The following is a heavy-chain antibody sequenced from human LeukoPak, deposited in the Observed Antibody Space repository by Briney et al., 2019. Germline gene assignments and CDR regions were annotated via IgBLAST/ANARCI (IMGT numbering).Heavy chain of an antibody. V-gene: IGHV3-23*01. CDR1: GFTFSNYA. D-gene: IGHD2-2*01. CDR3: AKVDCGSTGCRRFDL. CDR2: ITDSGCNT. J-gene: IGHJ2*01. Sequence: GGSLRLSCAASGFTFSNYAMNWVRQAPGKGLEWVSGITDSGCNTYYADSVKGRFTISRDNSKNTLYLQMNSLRADDTAVYYCAKVDCGSTGCRRFDLWGRGTLLTVSP.